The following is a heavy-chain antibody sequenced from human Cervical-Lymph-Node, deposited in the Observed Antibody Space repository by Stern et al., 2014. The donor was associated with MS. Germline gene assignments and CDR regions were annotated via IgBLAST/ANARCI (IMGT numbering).Heavy chain of an antibody. CDR3: ARGLLGSENAFDI. Sequence: QMQLVQSGAEVKTPGASGKVSCKASGYTFTSYGISWVRQAPGQRLEWMGVIGAYNGTTNYAQKLQGRVTMTTDTSTSTAYMDLRSLRSDDTAVYYCARGLLGSENAFDIWGQGTMVTVSS. J-gene: IGHJ3*02. CDR1: GYTFTSYG. D-gene: IGHD2-15*01. V-gene: IGHV1-18*01. CDR2: IGAYNGTT.